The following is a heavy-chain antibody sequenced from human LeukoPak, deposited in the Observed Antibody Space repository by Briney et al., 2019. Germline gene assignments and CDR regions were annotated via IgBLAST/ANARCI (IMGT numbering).Heavy chain of an antibody. CDR1: GFTFSNYW. J-gene: IGHJ4*02. CDR3: AKDLHYGSADY. D-gene: IGHD3-10*01. V-gene: IGHV3-74*01. CDR2: INPDGSTT. Sequence: GGSLRLSCAASGFTFSNYWMHWVRQDPGKGLVWVSLINPDGSTTNYADSVKGRFTISRDNAKNALYLQMNSLRAEDTAVYYCAKDLHYGSADYWGQGTLVTVSS.